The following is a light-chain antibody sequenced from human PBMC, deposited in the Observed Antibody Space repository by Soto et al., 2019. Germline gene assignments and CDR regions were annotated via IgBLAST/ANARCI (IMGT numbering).Light chain of an antibody. V-gene: IGKV3-11*01. J-gene: IGKJ4*01. CDR1: QSVSSY. CDR3: HQRSNWPST. Sequence: EIVLTQYPATLSLSPGDRSTLSCRASQSVSSYLAWYQQKPGQAPRLLIYDASNRATGIPARFSGSGSGTDFTLTITSLEPEDFAVYYCHQRSNWPSTFGGGTKVEIK. CDR2: DAS.